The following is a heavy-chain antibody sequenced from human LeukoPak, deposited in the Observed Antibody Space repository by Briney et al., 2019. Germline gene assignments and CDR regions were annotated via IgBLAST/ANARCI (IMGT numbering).Heavy chain of an antibody. CDR2: INHSGST. Sequence: SETLSLTCAVYGGSFSGYYWSWIRQPPGKGLEWIGEINHSGSTNYNPSLKSRVTISVDTSKNQFSLKLNSVTAADTAVYYCARVAYSFSINDWSRIGLGAYPTKYYYMDVWGKGTTVTVSS. CDR3: ARVAYSFSINDWSRIGLGAYPTKYYYMDV. D-gene: IGHD5-18*01. J-gene: IGHJ6*03. CDR1: GGSFSGYY. V-gene: IGHV4-34*01.